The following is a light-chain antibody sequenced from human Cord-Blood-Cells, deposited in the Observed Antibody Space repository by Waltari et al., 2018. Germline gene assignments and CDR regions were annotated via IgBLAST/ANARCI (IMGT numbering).Light chain of an antibody. J-gene: IGLJ1*01. CDR1: SSHIRTNI. Sequence: QSVLTPPPSFSAVLVHKFHISCPASSSHIRTNIVYWYQQLPGPAPKLLIYENNKRPSGIPDRFSCSKSGTSATLGITGLQTGDEADYYCGTWDSSLSAYVFVTGTKVTVL. V-gene: IGLV1-51*02. CDR2: ENN. CDR3: GTWDSSLSAYV.